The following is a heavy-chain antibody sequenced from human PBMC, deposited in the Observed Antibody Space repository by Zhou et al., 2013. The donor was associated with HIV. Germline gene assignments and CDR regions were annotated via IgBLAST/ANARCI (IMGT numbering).Heavy chain of an antibody. J-gene: IGHJ6*03. Sequence: QVQLVQSGAEVKKPGSSVKVSCKASGGIFSSMAINWVRQAPGLGLEWMGGIIPFTAKPNYAQKFQGRVTITADESTTTAFMDLGSLRSEDTAVYYCARDEMATPLGYHYMDVWGKGTTVTVSS. CDR3: ARDEMATPLGYHYMDV. CDR1: GGIFSSMA. CDR2: IIPFTAKP. D-gene: IGHD5-12*01. V-gene: IGHV1-69*12.